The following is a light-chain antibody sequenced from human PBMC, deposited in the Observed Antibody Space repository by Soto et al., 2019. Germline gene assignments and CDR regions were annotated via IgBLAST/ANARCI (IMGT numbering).Light chain of an antibody. CDR3: QQYTGPPTT. Sequence: LTQSTDTLSLSPRERATLSCRASQTVSSNYLAWCQQRPGQAYRLFIYGASTRAAAIPDRFSGSGSGTDFTLTITRLEPEDSAVYFCQQYTGPPTTFGQGTRLAI. CDR1: QTVSSNY. J-gene: IGKJ5*01. V-gene: IGKV3-20*01. CDR2: GAS.